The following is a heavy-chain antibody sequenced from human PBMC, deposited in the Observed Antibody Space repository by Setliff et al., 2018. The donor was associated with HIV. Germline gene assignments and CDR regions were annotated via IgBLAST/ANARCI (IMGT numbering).Heavy chain of an antibody. CDR2: IIPKSETT. V-gene: IGHV1-69*05. CDR3: ARHPMSPFLEWSFDS. Sequence: SVKVSCKASGGTFSSYAISWVRQAPGQGLEWMGWIIPKSETTTYAQKFQGRVTMTTDTSTSTAYMDLRNLRSDDTAVYYCARHPMSPFLEWSFDSWGLGTLVTVSS. D-gene: IGHD3-3*01. CDR1: GGTFSSYA. J-gene: IGHJ4*02.